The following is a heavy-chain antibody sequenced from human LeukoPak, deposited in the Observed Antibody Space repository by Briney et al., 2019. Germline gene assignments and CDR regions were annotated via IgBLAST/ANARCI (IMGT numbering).Heavy chain of an antibody. D-gene: IGHD3-16*02. Sequence: GASVKVSCKASGGTFSSYAISWVRQAPGQGLEWMGRIIPILGIANYAQKFQGRVTITADKSTSTAYMELSSLRSEDTAVYYCARGVWGSYRYVDYWGQGTLVTVSS. J-gene: IGHJ4*02. V-gene: IGHV1-69*04. CDR3: ARGVWGSYRYVDY. CDR2: IIPILGIA. CDR1: GGTFSSYA.